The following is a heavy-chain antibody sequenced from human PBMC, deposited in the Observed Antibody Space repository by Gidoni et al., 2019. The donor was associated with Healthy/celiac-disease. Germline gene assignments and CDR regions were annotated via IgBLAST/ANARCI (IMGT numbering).Heavy chain of an antibody. CDR2: INHSGST. V-gene: IGHV4-34*01. D-gene: IGHD4-4*01. Sequence: VQLQQWGARLLKPSVTLSLTRPVSGGSFSGYYWSWIRQPPGKGLEWIGEINHSGSTNYTPSLKSRDTISVDTSKDQFTLKLSSVTAADTAVYYCARGYRSAFDPWGQGTLVTVSS. CDR1: GGSFSGYY. CDR3: ARGYRSAFDP. J-gene: IGHJ5*02.